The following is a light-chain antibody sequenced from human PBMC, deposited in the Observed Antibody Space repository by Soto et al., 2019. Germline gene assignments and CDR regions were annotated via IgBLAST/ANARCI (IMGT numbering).Light chain of an antibody. CDR2: KAS. CDR3: QQYFTYSQM. V-gene: IGKV1-5*03. CDR1: QSIGSW. Sequence: DIQMTQSPSTLSASVGDRVTITCRASQSIGSWLAWYQQKPGKAPKSLIYKASSLDSGVPSRFSGSGSGPEFTLTISSLQPDDFATYYCQQYFTYSQMFGQGTKVEIK. J-gene: IGKJ1*01.